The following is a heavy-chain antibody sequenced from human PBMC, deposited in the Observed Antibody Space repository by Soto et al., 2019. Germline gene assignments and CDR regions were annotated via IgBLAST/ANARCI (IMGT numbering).Heavy chain of an antibody. V-gene: IGHV3-30-3*01. J-gene: IGHJ4*02. CDR1: GFTFSSYA. Sequence: QVQLVESGGGAVQPGRSLRLSCAASGFTFSSYAMHWVRQAPGKGLEWVAVISYDGSNKYYADSVKGRFTISRDNSKNTLYLQMNSMRAEDTAVYYCARDPSPRIVGAPASWGQGTLVTVSS. D-gene: IGHD1-26*01. CDR2: ISYDGSNK. CDR3: ARDPSPRIVGAPAS.